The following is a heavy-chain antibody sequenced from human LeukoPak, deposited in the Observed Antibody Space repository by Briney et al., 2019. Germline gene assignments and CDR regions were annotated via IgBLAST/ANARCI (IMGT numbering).Heavy chain of an antibody. J-gene: IGHJ4*02. CDR3: ATKQWLAPPPDS. CDR1: GFTFSKYW. V-gene: IGHV3-74*01. Sequence: GGSLRLSCAASGFTFSKYWMLWVPQAPGKGPESVSRINTDGTVTTYADSVKGRFTVSRDNADNTMFLQMNSVRDEDTAVYYCATKQWLAPPPDSWGQGTPVTVSS. D-gene: IGHD6-19*01. CDR2: INTDGTVT.